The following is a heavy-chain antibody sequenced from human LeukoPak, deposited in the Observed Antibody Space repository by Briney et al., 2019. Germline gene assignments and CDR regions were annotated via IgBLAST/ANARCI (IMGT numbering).Heavy chain of an antibody. CDR2: IYYSGST. CDR3: ASSTYYDFWSGYYLFDY. Sequence: SQTLSLTCTVSGGSISSGGYYWSWIRQHPGKGLEWIGYIYYSGSTYYNPSLRSRVTISVDTSKNQFSLKLSSVTAADTAVYYCASSTYYDFWSGYYLFDYWGQGTLVTVSS. CDR1: GGSISSGGYY. V-gene: IGHV4-31*03. D-gene: IGHD3-3*01. J-gene: IGHJ4*02.